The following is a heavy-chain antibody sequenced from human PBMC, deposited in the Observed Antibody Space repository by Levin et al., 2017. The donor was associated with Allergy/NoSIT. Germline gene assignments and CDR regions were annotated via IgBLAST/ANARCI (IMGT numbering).Heavy chain of an antibody. CDR1: GLTFTVYA. Sequence: GGSLRLSCTASGLTFTVYAMHWVRQTPGKGLEWVAIISYDGNDKHYADSVKGRFTISREKSKNTVYLQMDSLRPYDTAVDYCAKLRGSTLRGPSDYWGQGTLVTVSS. D-gene: IGHD3-10*01. CDR2: ISYDGNDK. CDR3: AKLRGSTLRGPSDY. V-gene: IGHV3-30*18. J-gene: IGHJ4*02.